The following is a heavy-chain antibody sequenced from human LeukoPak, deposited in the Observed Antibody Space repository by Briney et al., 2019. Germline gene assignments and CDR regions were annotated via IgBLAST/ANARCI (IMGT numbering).Heavy chain of an antibody. Sequence: PGGSLRLSCAASGFTFSNYAMHWVRQAPGKGLEWVAVISYDGSNKYYADSVNGRFTISRDNSKNTLFLQMNSLRTEDTAIYHCARGGNWGYFDYWGQGTLVTVSS. CDR2: ISYDGSNK. D-gene: IGHD7-27*01. CDR1: GFTFSNYA. CDR3: ARGGNWGYFDY. J-gene: IGHJ4*02. V-gene: IGHV3-30*04.